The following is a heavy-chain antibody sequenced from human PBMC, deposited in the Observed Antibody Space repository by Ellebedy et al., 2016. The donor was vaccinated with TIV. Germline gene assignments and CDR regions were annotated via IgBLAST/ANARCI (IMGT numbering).Heavy chain of an antibody. CDR3: ARGITMVRDYGMDV. D-gene: IGHD3-10*01. V-gene: IGHV3-21*01. CDR2: ISSSSSYI. J-gene: IGHJ6*02. Sequence: GGSLRLXCAASGFTFSSYSMNWVRQAPGKGLEWVSSISSSSSYIYYADSVKGRFTISRGNAKNSLYLQMNSLRAEDTAVYYCARGITMVRDYGMDVWGQGTTVTVSS. CDR1: GFTFSSYS.